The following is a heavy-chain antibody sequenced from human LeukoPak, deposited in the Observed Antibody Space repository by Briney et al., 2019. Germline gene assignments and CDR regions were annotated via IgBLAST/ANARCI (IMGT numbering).Heavy chain of an antibody. CDR1: GASFSSSSYS. J-gene: IGHJ4*02. CDR3: AKDTSGWSHFHY. Sequence: SETLSLTCTVSGASFSSSSYSWAWIRQPPGKGLECIGTMYYSGSTYYNPSLKSRATISLDTSRNQFSLKLSSVTAADTAVYYCAKDTSGWSHFHYWGQGTLVTVSS. V-gene: IGHV4-39*07. D-gene: IGHD6-19*01. CDR2: MYYSGST.